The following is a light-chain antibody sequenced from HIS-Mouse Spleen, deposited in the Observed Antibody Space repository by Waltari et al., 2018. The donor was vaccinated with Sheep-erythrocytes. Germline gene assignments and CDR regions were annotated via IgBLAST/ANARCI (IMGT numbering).Light chain of an antibody. CDR1: SSYVGSYNL. CDR2: ECS. J-gene: IGLJ3*02. V-gene: IGLV2-23*01. CDR3: CSYAGSSTPWV. Sequence: QSALTQPASVSGSPGQSITISCTGTSSYVGSYNLVSWYQQHPGKAPQLMIYECSKPPSGVSNRCSSSKSGNTASLTISGLQAEDEADYYCCSYAGSSTPWVFGGGTKLTVL.